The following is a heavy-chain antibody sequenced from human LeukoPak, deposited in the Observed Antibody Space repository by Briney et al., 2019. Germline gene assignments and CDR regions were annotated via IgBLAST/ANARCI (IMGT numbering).Heavy chain of an antibody. D-gene: IGHD3-22*01. CDR2: ISGSGGST. CDR1: GXTFSSYA. CDR3: AKDIGDYYDSSGYYLQFDY. Sequence: GGSLRLSCAASGXTFSSYALSWVRQAPGKGLESVSAISGSGGSTYYADSVKGRFTISRDNSKNTLYLQMNSLRAEDTAVYYCAKDIGDYYDSSGYYLQFDYWGQGTLVTVSS. V-gene: IGHV3-23*01. J-gene: IGHJ4*02.